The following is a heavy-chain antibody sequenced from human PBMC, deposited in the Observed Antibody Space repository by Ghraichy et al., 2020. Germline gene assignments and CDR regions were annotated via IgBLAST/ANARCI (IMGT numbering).Heavy chain of an antibody. CDR1: GFTVSSNY. CDR3: ARELLAAAGDRTPNYYYGMDV. Sequence: GGSLRLSCAASGFTVSSNYMSWVRQAPGKGLEWVSVIYSGGSTYYADSVKGRFTISRHNSKNTLYLQMNSLIAEDTAVYYCARELLAAAGDRTPNYYYGMDVWGQGTTVTVSS. J-gene: IGHJ6*02. V-gene: IGHV3-53*04. CDR2: IYSGGST. D-gene: IGHD6-13*01.